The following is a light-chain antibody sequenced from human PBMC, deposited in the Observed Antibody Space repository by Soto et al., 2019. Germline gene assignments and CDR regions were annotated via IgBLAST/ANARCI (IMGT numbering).Light chain of an antibody. CDR1: QSVATN. J-gene: IGKJ1*01. Sequence: EIVLTQSPDTLSLSPGETATLSCRASQSVATNLAWYQQRPGQAPRLLIYGASNRATGIPDRFSGSGSGTDFTLTISRLEPEDFAVYYCQQYNNWPRTFGQGTKV. CDR3: QQYNNWPRT. V-gene: IGKV3-20*01. CDR2: GAS.